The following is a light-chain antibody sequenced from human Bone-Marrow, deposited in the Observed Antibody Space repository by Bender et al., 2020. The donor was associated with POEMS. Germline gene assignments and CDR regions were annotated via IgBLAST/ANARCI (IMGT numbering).Light chain of an antibody. CDR2: DVT. CDR1: SSDVGSFNL. J-gene: IGLJ2*01. Sequence: QSVLTQPDSVSGSPGQSITISCIGTSSDVGSFNLVSWYQQHPGKAPKLMIYDVTKRPSGVSNRFSGSKSGNTASLTISGLQAEDEADYYCCSYAGGSTFEAFGGGTKLTVL. CDR3: CSYAGGSTFEA. V-gene: IGLV2-23*02.